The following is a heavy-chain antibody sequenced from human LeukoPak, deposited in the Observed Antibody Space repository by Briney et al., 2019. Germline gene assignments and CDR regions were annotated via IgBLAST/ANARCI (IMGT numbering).Heavy chain of an antibody. CDR1: GYTFTGYY. V-gene: IGHV1-2*02. J-gene: IGHJ4*02. CDR3: ARYVGATLGIYY. D-gene: IGHD1-26*01. CDR2: INPNSGGT. Sequence: ASVKVSCKASGYTFTGYYMHWVRQAPGQGLEWMGWINPNSGGTNYAQKFQGRVTMTRDTSISAAYMELSRLRSDDTAVYYCARYVGATLGIYYWGQGTLVTVSS.